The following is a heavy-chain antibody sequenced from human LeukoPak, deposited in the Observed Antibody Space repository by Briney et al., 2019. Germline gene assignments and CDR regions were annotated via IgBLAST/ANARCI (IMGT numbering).Heavy chain of an antibody. Sequence: ERSLRLSCAASGFTFSNYGMHWVRQAPGKGLEWVALILHDGSNKYYADSVKGRFTISRDNAKNSLYLQMNSLRADDTAVYYCARERTTIVSGTTIGAYWGQGTLVTVSS. CDR3: ARERTTIVSGTTIGAY. J-gene: IGHJ4*02. CDR2: ILHDGSNK. CDR1: GFTFSNYG. D-gene: IGHD2/OR15-2a*01. V-gene: IGHV3-30*03.